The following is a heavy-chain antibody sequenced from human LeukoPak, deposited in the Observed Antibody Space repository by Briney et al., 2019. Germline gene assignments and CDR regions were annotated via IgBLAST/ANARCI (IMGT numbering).Heavy chain of an antibody. V-gene: IGHV2-26*01. J-gene: IGHJ4*02. D-gene: IGHD3-3*01. CDR1: GFSLSNARMG. CDR2: IFSNGEK. Sequence: ASGPTLVNPTETLTLTCTVSGFSLSNARMGVSWIRQPPGKALEWLTHIFSNGEKSYSTSLKSRLTISKDTSKSQVVLTMTNMDPVDTATYYCARIPIDFWSGRYYFDYWGQGTLVTVSS. CDR3: ARIPIDFWSGRYYFDY.